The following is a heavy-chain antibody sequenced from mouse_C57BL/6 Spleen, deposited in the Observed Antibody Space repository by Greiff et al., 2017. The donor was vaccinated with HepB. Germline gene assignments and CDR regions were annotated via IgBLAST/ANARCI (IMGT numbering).Heavy chain of an antibody. CDR3: ARNYGSSFYYFDY. CDR1: GYTFTDYY. J-gene: IGHJ2*01. Sequence: VQLQQSGPVLVKPGASVKMSCKASGYTFTDYYMNWVKQSHGKSLEWIGVINPYNGGTSYNQKFKGKATLTVDKSSSTAYMELNSLTSEDSAVYYCARNYGSSFYYFDYWGQGTTLTVSS. D-gene: IGHD1-1*01. CDR2: INPYNGGT. V-gene: IGHV1-19*01.